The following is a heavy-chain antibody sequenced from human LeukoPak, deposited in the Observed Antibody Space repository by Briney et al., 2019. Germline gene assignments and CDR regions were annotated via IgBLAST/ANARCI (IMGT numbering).Heavy chain of an antibody. CDR3: AIFDFLFGEIDNWFDP. Sequence: GESLKISCKGSGYNFTIYWIGWVRQMPGKGLEWMGIIYPGDSDTRYSPSFQGQVTISADKSISTAYLQWSSLKASDTAMYYCAIFDFLFGEIDNWFDPWGQGTQVTVSS. J-gene: IGHJ5*02. V-gene: IGHV5-51*01. CDR1: GYNFTIYW. CDR2: IYPGDSDT. D-gene: IGHD3-16*01.